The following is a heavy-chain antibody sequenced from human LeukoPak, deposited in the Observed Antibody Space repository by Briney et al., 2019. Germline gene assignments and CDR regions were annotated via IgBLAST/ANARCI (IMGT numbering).Heavy chain of an antibody. CDR1: GGSISSSNW. D-gene: IGHD6-13*01. J-gene: IGHJ6*02. Sequence: PSGTLSLTCAVSGGSISSSNWWSWVRQPPGKGLEWIGEIYHSGSTNYNPSLKSRVTISVDKSKNQFSLKLSSVTAADTAVYYCARGGIAAAGTHYYYYYGMDVWGQGTTVTVSS. CDR2: IYHSGST. CDR3: ARGGIAAAGTHYYYYYGMDV. V-gene: IGHV4-4*02.